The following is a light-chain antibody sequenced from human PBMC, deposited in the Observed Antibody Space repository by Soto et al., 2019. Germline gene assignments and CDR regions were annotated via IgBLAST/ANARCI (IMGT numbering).Light chain of an antibody. CDR2: DAS. V-gene: IGKV3-11*01. CDR3: QQRSNWPPEVT. J-gene: IGKJ3*01. Sequence: EIVLTQSPDTLSLSPGERATLSCRASQSVSSSLAWYQQIPGQAPRLLIYDASNRATGIPARFSGSGSGTDFHLTISSLEPEDFAVYYCQQRSNWPPEVTFGPGTKVDIK. CDR1: QSVSSS.